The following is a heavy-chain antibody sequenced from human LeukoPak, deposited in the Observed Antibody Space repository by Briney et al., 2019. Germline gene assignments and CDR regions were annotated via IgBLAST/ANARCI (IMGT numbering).Heavy chain of an antibody. D-gene: IGHD3-22*01. CDR1: GFTFSSYS. Sequence: GGSLRLSCAASGFTFSSYSMNWVRQAPGKGLEWVSSISSSSSYIYYADSVKGRFTISRDNAKNSLYLQMNSLRAEDTAVYYCAREIYYYDSSGYYPVYYGMDVWGQGTTVTVSS. V-gene: IGHV3-21*01. CDR3: AREIYYYDSSGYYPVYYGMDV. CDR2: ISSSSSYI. J-gene: IGHJ6*02.